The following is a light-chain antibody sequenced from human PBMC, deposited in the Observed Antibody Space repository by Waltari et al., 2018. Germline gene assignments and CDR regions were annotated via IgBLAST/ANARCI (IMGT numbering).Light chain of an antibody. Sequence: DIQMTQSPSTLSASIGDRFTFTCRASQSIKSWLAWYQQKPGKAPKLLIYKASNLDSGVPSRFSGSGSGTEFTVTISSLQPDDLATYYCQQYDSFPYTFGQGTKLEIK. CDR2: KAS. V-gene: IGKV1-5*03. CDR3: QQYDSFPYT. J-gene: IGKJ2*01. CDR1: QSIKSW.